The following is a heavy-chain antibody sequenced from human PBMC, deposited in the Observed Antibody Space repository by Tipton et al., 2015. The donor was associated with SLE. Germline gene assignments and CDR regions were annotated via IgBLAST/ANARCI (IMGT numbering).Heavy chain of an antibody. CDR3: ARARVGASRAFDI. CDR1: GGSFSGYY. D-gene: IGHD3-3*01. V-gene: IGHV4-34*01. CDR2: INHSGST. Sequence: TLSLTCAVYGGSFSGYYWSWIRQPPGKGLEWIGEINHSGSTNYNPSLKSRVTISVDTSKNQFSLKLSSVTAADTAVYYCARARVGASRAFDIWGQGTMVTVSS. J-gene: IGHJ3*02.